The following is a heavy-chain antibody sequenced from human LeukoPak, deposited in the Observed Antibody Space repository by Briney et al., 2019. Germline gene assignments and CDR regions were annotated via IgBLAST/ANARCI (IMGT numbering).Heavy chain of an antibody. D-gene: IGHD3-22*01. V-gene: IGHV1-3*01. CDR2: INAGNGNT. Sequence: GASVKVSCKASGQSLTGYFIHWVRQAPGQRLEWMGWINAGNGNTKYSQKFQGRVTITRDTSASTAYMELSSLRSEDTAVYYCASDTDSSGFDYWGQGTLVTVSS. CDR3: ASDTDSSGFDY. J-gene: IGHJ4*02. CDR1: GQSLTGYF.